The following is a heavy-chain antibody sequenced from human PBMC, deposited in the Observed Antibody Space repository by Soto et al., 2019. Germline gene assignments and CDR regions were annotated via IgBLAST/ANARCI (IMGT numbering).Heavy chain of an antibody. J-gene: IGHJ3*02. CDR2: IHAGNGHT. CDR3: ARVQYSGYDFRLACDM. D-gene: IGHD5-12*01. CDR1: GYTFDNYA. Sequence: QVQLVQSGAQVKKPGASVKVSCKASGYTFDNYALHWVRQAPGRRLERMGWIHAGNGHTKYSQSVQGRVTITRDTSGSTFHMDLRSLRSEDTAVYYCARVQYSGYDFRLACDMWGQGTMVTVSS. V-gene: IGHV1-3*01.